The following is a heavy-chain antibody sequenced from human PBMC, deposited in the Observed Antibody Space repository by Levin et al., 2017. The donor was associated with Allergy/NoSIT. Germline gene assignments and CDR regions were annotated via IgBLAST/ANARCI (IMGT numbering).Heavy chain of an antibody. J-gene: IGHJ4*02. CDR2: IYYSGST. V-gene: IGHV4-59*01. CDR1: GGSISSYY. D-gene: IGHD2-2*02. Sequence: SETLSLTCTVSGGSISSYYWSWIRQPPGKGLEWIGYIYYSGSTNYNPSLKSRVIISVDTSKNQFSLKLSSVTAADTAVYYCARVRIDEGPLYFTQYYFDYWGQGTLVTVSS. CDR3: ARVRIDEGPLYFTQYYFDY.